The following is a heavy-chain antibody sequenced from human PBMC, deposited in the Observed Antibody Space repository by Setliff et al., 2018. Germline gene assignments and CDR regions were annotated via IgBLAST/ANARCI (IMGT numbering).Heavy chain of an antibody. CDR3: ASRATYYNFWSGYYLY. V-gene: IGHV4-39*07. CDR1: GGSISSSSYY. J-gene: IGHJ4*02. CDR2: IYYSGST. Sequence: SETLFLTCTVSGGSISSSSYYWGWIRQPPGKGLEWIGSIYYSGSTYYNPSLKSRVTISVDTSKNQFSLKLSSVTAADTAVYYCASRATYYNFWSGYYLYWGQGTLVTVSS. D-gene: IGHD3-3*01.